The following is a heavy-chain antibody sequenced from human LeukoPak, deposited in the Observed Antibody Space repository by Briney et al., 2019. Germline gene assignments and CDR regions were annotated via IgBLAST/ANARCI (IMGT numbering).Heavy chain of an antibody. CDR1: GFTFTTYA. CDR2: ISVSGGST. V-gene: IGHV3-23*01. Sequence: PGGSLRLSCAASGFTFTTYAMSWVRQAPGKGLEWVPSISVSGGSTYYAHSVKGRFTISRDNSNHTLYLQMNSLRAEDTAIYYCAPTGRFYKYWGQGTLVTVSS. CDR3: APTGRFYKY. J-gene: IGHJ4*02. D-gene: IGHD3-10*01.